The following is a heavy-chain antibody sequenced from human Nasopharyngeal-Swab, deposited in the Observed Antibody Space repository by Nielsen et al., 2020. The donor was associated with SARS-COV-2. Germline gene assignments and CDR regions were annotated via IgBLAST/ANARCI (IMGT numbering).Heavy chain of an antibody. D-gene: IGHD3-16*02. V-gene: IGHV3-7*01. CDR3: ARSPPITFGGVIDY. J-gene: IGHJ4*02. CDR2: IKQDGSEK. Sequence: GGSLRLSCAASGFTFSDYYMTWVRQAPGKGLEWVANIKQDGSEKYYVDSVKGRFTISRDNAKNSLYLQMNSLRAEDTAVYYCARSPPITFGGVIDYWGQGTLVTVSS. CDR1: GFTFSDYY.